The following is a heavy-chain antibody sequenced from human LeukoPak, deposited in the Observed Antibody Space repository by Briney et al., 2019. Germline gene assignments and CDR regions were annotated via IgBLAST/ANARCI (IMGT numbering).Heavy chain of an antibody. Sequence: GGSLRLSCAASGFTFTSYTMNWVRQAPGKGLEWVSDISSSGSYIDYADSGKGRFTISRDNAKNSLFLHMNSLRAEDTAVYYCARSLIADGAFDIWGQGTMVTVSS. J-gene: IGHJ3*02. CDR2: ISSSGSYI. CDR1: GFTFTSYT. D-gene: IGHD2-21*01. V-gene: IGHV3-21*01. CDR3: ARSLIADGAFDI.